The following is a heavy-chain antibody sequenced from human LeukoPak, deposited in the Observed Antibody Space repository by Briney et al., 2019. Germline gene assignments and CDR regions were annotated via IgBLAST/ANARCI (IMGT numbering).Heavy chain of an antibody. V-gene: IGHV3-48*02. CDR2: ISSSSVVI. CDR1: GFTFSSYH. J-gene: IGHJ3*02. Sequence: GGSLRLSCAASGFTFSSYHLNWVRQAPGKGLEWVSYISSSSVVIYYADSVKGRFTVSRDNAKNSLYLQMNSLRDEDTAIYYCVRSDAFDIWGRGTMVTVSS. CDR3: VRSDAFDI.